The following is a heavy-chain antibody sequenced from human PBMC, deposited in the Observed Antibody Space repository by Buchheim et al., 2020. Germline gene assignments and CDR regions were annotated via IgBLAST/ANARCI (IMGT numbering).Heavy chain of an antibody. CDR2: IYPGDSDT. CDR3: ARLQGIRSQQYCVGMGF. V-gene: IGHV5-51*03. D-gene: IGHD6-13*01. Sequence: EVQLVQSGAEVKKPGESLKISCKGSGYTFTNYWIGWVRQMPGKGLEWMGIIYPGDSDTRYSPSFQGQVTISADKSLSTAYTQWSNRKGSVTAMYYCARLQGIRSQQYCVGMGFWGQGTT. CDR1: GYTFTNYW. J-gene: IGHJ6*02.